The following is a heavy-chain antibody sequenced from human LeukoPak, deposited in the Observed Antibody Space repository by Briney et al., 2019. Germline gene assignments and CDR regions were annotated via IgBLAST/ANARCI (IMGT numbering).Heavy chain of an antibody. CDR2: IKQDGSEK. V-gene: IGHV3-7*03. CDR1: GFTFSSYW. Sequence: GGSLRLSCAASGFTFSSYWMSWVRRAPGKGLEWVANIKQDGSEKYYVDSVKGRFTISRDNAKNSLYLRMNSQRAEDTAVYYCAKDKQWLWFELDYWGQGALVTVSS. D-gene: IGHD3-10*01. CDR3: AKDKQWLWFELDY. J-gene: IGHJ4*02.